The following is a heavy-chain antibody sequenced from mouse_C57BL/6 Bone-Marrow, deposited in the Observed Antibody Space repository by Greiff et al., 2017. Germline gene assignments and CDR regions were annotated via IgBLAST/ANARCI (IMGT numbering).Heavy chain of an antibody. CDR2: ISGGGGNT. Sequence: EVMLVESGGGLVKPGGSLKLSCAASGFTFSSYTMSWVRQTPGKRLQWVAAISGGGGNTYYPDSVKGRFTISRDNDKNILYLQMSSLRSEDTALXYCSRQVTTVLATKYFDVWGTGTTVTVSS. V-gene: IGHV5-9*01. D-gene: IGHD1-1*01. CDR3: SRQVTTVLATKYFDV. J-gene: IGHJ1*03. CDR1: GFTFSSYT.